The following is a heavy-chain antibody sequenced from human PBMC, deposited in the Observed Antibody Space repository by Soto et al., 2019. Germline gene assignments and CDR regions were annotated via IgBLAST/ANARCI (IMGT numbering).Heavy chain of an antibody. CDR1: GYTFTSYA. Sequence: ASVKVSCKASGYTFTSYAMHWVRQAPGQRLEWMGWINAGNGNTKYSQKFQGRVTITRDTSASTAYMELSSLRSEDTAVYYCARDGDSSGYPGPGYWGQGTLVTVSS. D-gene: IGHD3-22*01. CDR2: INAGNGNT. J-gene: IGHJ4*02. CDR3: ARDGDSSGYPGPGY. V-gene: IGHV1-3*01.